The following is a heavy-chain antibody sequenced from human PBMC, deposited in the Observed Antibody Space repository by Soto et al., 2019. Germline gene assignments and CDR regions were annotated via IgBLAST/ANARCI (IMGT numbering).Heavy chain of an antibody. Sequence: GASVKVSCKASGGTFSSYTISWVRQAPGQGPEWMGRIIPYHGIANYAQKFQGRVTMTTDKSTSTAYMELRSLRSDDTAVYYCARGVPQFTDYGDYWGYYFDYWGQGTLVTVSS. J-gene: IGHJ4*02. CDR1: GGTFSSYT. D-gene: IGHD4-17*01. CDR3: ARGVPQFTDYGDYWGYYFDY. CDR2: IIPYHGIA. V-gene: IGHV1-69*02.